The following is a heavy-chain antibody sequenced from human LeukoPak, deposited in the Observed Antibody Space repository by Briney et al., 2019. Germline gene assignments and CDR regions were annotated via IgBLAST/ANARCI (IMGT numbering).Heavy chain of an antibody. D-gene: IGHD2-2*01. Sequence: PSETLSLTCTVSGGSISSYYWSWIRQPPGKGLEWIGYIYSSGSTNYNPSLKSRVTISVDTSKEQFSLKLSSVTAADTALYHCARTYSTSSNFDYWGQGTLVTVSS. CDR1: GGSISSYY. CDR2: IYSSGST. V-gene: IGHV4-4*09. CDR3: ARTYSTSSNFDY. J-gene: IGHJ4*02.